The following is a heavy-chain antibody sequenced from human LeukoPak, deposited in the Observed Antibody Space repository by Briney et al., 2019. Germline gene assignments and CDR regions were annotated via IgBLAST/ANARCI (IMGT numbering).Heavy chain of an antibody. Sequence: GMSLRLSCAASGFTFSDYSLHWVRQAPGKGLEWVAFISHDGSSDYYADSVKGRFTISRDDSKSTMYLQMNSLRDEDTAVYYCVKGVSGYFDYWGQGNLVTVSS. CDR2: ISHDGSSD. D-gene: IGHD3-22*01. CDR1: GFTFSDYS. J-gene: IGHJ4*02. CDR3: VKGVSGYFDY. V-gene: IGHV3-30*18.